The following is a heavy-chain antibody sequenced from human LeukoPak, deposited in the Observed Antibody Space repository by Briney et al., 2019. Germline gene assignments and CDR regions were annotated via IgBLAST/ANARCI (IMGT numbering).Heavy chain of an antibody. D-gene: IGHD3-3*01. CDR1: GCTFTDYS. CDR3: ARDGSGFYLYYYMDV. CDR2: ISTVSTYK. J-gene: IGHJ6*03. V-gene: IGHV3-21*01. Sequence: GGSLRLSCAASGCTFTDYSMTWVRQAPGKGLEWVSSISTVSTYKFYSDSVKGRFTISRDNAKNTLYLQMSSLSAEDTAVYYCARDGSGFYLYYYMDVWGRGTPVTVSS.